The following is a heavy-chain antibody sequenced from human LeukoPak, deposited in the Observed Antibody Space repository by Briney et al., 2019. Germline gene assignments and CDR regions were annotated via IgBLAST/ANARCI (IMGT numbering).Heavy chain of an antibody. V-gene: IGHV3-74*01. D-gene: IGHD2/OR15-2a*01. CDR2: INKDATIT. Sequence: GSLRLSCAASAFSMNDFWMHWVRQGPGKGLEWVSRINKDATITTYADSVKGRFTVSRDNVKNMVYLDMNGLRGDDTAVYYCARSGIGRGFDIWGRGATVTVSS. J-gene: IGHJ3*02. CDR3: ARSGIGRGFDI. CDR1: AFSMNDFW.